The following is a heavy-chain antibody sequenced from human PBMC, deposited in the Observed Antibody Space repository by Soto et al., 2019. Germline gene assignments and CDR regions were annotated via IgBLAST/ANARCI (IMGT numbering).Heavy chain of an antibody. CDR2: ISYDGRNK. CDR3: ARDRGWSRSHYFAS. CDR1: GFTFSNHG. Sequence: QVQSVEFGGGVVQPGTSLRLSCAVAGFTFSNHGRHWVRQAPGKGLEWVAFISYDGRNKDYSDSLNGRFTISRDNFRDTPFPQITTLRGDDTAVYYCARDRGWSRSHYFASWGQGTLVTVSS. J-gene: IGHJ4*02. D-gene: IGHD2-15*01. V-gene: IGHV3-33*01.